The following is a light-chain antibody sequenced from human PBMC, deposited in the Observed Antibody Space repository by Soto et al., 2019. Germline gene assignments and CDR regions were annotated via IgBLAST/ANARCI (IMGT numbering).Light chain of an antibody. CDR2: GAS. CDR3: QQLRMYPST. J-gene: IGKJ4*01. V-gene: IGKV1-39*01. CDR1: QRISTF. Sequence: DIQMTQSPSSLSASVGDRVTITCRASQRISTFLNWYQQTPGKAPKLLIYGASSLQSGVPSRFTGSGSETDFTLTINTLQPEDFGTYYCQQLRMYPSTFGGGTKV.